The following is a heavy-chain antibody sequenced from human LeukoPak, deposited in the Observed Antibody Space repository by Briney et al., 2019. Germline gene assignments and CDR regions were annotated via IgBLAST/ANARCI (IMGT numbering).Heavy chain of an antibody. D-gene: IGHD2-2*01. CDR3: ARGRSLSVVPTELDY. CDR1: GFTFSSYA. CDR2: INHSGST. Sequence: LRLSCAASGFTFSSYAMHWVRQPPGKGLEWIGEINHSGSTNYNPSLKSRVTISVDTSKNQFSLKRSSVTAADTAVYYCARGRSLSVVPTELDYWGQGTLVTVSS. V-gene: IGHV4-34*01. J-gene: IGHJ4*02.